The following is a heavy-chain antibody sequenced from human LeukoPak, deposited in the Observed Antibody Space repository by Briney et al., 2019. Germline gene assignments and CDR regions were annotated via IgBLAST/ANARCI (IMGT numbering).Heavy chain of an antibody. J-gene: IGHJ4*02. CDR3: ARGSSWYYFGY. CDR2: IYYSGST. V-gene: IGHV4-39*01. Sequence: SETLSLTCTVSGGSISSSSYYWGWIRQPPGKGLEWIGSIYYSGSTYYNPSLKSRITISVDTSKNQFSLKLSSVTAADTAVYYCARGSSWYYFGYWGQGTLVTVSS. CDR1: GGSISSSSYY. D-gene: IGHD6-13*01.